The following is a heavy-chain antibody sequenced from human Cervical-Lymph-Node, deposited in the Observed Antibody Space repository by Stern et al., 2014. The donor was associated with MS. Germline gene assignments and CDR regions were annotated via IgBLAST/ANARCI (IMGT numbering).Heavy chain of an antibody. Sequence: QVQLQQWGAGLLKPSETLSLTCTVYGGYFSAYYWSWIRQSPGKGLEWIGEISHSGSTNYNSSIKSRITISLDPSKNQFSLKLSPVTAADTAMYFCARSAFYSNYAPFDYWGQGTLVTVSS. D-gene: IGHD4-11*01. CDR1: GGYFSAYY. CDR2: ISHSGST. CDR3: ARSAFYSNYAPFDY. V-gene: IGHV4-34*01. J-gene: IGHJ4*02.